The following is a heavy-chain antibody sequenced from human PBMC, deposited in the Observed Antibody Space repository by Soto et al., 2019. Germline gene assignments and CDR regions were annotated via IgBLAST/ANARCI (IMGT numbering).Heavy chain of an antibody. V-gene: IGHV3-20*01. J-gene: IGHJ6*03. Sequence: GGSLRLSCAASGFTFDDYGMSWVRQAPGKGLEWVSGINWNGGSTGYADSVKGRFTISRDNAKNSLYLQMNSLRAEDTALYHCARISGTNYYYYMDVWGKGTTVTVSS. CDR3: ARISGTNYYYYMDV. CDR2: INWNGGST. CDR1: GFTFDDYG.